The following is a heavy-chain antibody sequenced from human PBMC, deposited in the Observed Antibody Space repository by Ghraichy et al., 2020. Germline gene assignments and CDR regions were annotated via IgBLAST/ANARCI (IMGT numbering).Heavy chain of an antibody. Sequence: ASVKVSCKASGYTFTGYYMHWVRQAPGQGLEWMGWINPNSGGTNYAQKFQGRVTMTRDTSISTAYMELSRLRSDDTAVYYCARDLYSSSWPNWYFDLWGRGTLVTVSS. V-gene: IGHV1-2*02. CDR3: ARDLYSSSWPNWYFDL. J-gene: IGHJ2*01. D-gene: IGHD6-13*01. CDR2: INPNSGGT. CDR1: GYTFTGYY.